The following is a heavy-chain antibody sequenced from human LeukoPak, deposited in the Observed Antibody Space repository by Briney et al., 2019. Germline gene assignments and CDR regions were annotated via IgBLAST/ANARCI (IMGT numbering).Heavy chain of an antibody. V-gene: IGHV4-59*01. CDR2: IYYTGTT. J-gene: IGHJ6*02. CDR1: GGSISHYY. D-gene: IGHD4/OR15-4a*01. CDR3: AREDPQTKVPEGMDV. Sequence: PSETLSLTCTVSGGSISHYYWSWIRQPPGEGPEWIGYIYYTGTTNYNPSLKSRVTISVDTSKNQFSLKLNSVTAADTAVYYCAREDPQTKVPEGMDVWGQGITVTVSS.